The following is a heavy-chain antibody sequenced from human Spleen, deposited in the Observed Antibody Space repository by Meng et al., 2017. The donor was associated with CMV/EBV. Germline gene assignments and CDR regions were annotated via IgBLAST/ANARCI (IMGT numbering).Heavy chain of an antibody. Sequence: YTFTNNDINWVRQATGQGLEWMGWMNPNSGNTAYAQKFQGRVTMPRNTSISTAYMELRSLRSEDTAVYYCARGKYSSSWYYYYGMDVWGQGTTVTVSS. CDR2: MNPNSGNT. CDR1: YTFTNND. J-gene: IGHJ6*02. D-gene: IGHD6-13*01. CDR3: ARGKYSSSWYYYYGMDV. V-gene: IGHV1-8*01.